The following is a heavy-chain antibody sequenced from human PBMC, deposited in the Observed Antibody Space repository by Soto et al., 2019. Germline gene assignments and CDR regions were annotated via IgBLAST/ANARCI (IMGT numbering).Heavy chain of an antibody. D-gene: IGHD2-21*01. CDR2: IVPMFPTT. Sequence: QVQLVQSGAEVKKPGSSVKVSCKASGGTFNNYAVSWVRQAPGQGLEWMGGIVPMFPTTNYAQKFQGRVTITAEESTSTAYMELTSLRSEDTAVYYCARGEEIATISRPFDIWGQGTMVTVSS. CDR3: ARGEEIATISRPFDI. CDR1: GGTFNNYA. J-gene: IGHJ3*02. V-gene: IGHV1-69*01.